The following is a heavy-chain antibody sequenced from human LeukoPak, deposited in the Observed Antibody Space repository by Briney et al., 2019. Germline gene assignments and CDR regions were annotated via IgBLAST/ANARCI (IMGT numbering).Heavy chain of an antibody. J-gene: IGHJ4*02. D-gene: IGHD3-22*01. Sequence: ASVKVSCKASGGTFSSYAISWVRQAPGQGLEWMGGIIPIFGTANYAQKFQGRVTITADESTSTAYMVLRSLRPEDTAVYYCAGGLDYYDSSGYYPIDYWGQGTLVTVSS. V-gene: IGHV1-69*13. CDR3: AGGLDYYDSSGYYPIDY. CDR2: IIPIFGTA. CDR1: GGTFSSYA.